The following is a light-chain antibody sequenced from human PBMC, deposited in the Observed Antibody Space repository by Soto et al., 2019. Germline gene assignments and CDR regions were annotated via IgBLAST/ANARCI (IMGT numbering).Light chain of an antibody. J-gene: IGKJ1*01. V-gene: IGKV1-39*01. CDR2: TTS. Sequence: DIQMTQSPSSLSASVGDRVTITCRASQSISIYLNWYQQNTGEAPKVLIYTTSSLQSGVPSRFSGSGSGTDFTLTINSLQPEDFATYFCQQSYSGWSFCQGTKLEIK. CDR3: QQSYSGWS. CDR1: QSISIY.